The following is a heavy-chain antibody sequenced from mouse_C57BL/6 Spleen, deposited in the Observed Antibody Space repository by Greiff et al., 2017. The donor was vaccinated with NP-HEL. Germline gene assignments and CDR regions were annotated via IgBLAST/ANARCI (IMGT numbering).Heavy chain of an antibody. CDR2: INPNNGGT. J-gene: IGHJ2*01. V-gene: IGHV1-18*01. Sequence: EVQLQQSGPELVKPGASVKIPCKASGYTFTDYNMDWVKQSHGKSLEWIGDINPNNGGTIYNQKFKGKATLTVDKSSSTAYMELRSLTSEDTAVYYCAREGSYGNSLYYFDYWGQGTTLTVSS. CDR1: GYTFTDYN. D-gene: IGHD2-1*01. CDR3: AREGSYGNSLYYFDY.